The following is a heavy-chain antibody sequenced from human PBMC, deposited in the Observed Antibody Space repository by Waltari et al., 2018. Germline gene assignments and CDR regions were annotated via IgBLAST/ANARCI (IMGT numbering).Heavy chain of an antibody. J-gene: IGHJ4*02. CDR1: GDSFTTRDHN. V-gene: IGHV4-39*07. CDR3: AGDYDYSLF. Sequence: QLHLQESGPELVKPSETLSPVCTVAGDSFTTRDHNWGWIRQPPGKGLEWIGTVSYSGETEYNPSLKSRVTISEDTSKSQFSLSLASVTAADTAVYYCAGDYDYSLFWGQGVLVIVSS. D-gene: IGHD4-4*01. CDR2: VSYSGET.